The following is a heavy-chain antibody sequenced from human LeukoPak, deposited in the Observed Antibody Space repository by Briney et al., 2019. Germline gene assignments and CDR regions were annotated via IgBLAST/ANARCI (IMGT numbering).Heavy chain of an antibody. V-gene: IGHV1-69*05. J-gene: IGHJ5*01. Sequence: SVKVSCKASGGTFSNYAFSWVRQAPGQGLEWMGGIIPIFRTANYAEHFQGRVTITTDESTNTAYLDLSSLRSEDTAVYYCAKDDGSATMGFDSWGQGTLVSVSS. CDR1: GGTFSNYA. D-gene: IGHD1-26*01. CDR3: AKDDGSATMGFDS. CDR2: IIPIFRTA.